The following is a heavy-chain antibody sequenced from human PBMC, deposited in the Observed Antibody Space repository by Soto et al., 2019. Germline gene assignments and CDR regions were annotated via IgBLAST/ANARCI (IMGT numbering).Heavy chain of an antibody. Sequence: QVQLVQSGAEVKKPGASVKVSCKASGYTFTSYGICWVRQAPGQGLEWMGWISADNGNTNYAQKLQGRVTMTTDTSTSTDYMELRSLRSDDTAVYYCARDRGSYALDYWGQGTLVTVSS. D-gene: IGHD1-26*01. V-gene: IGHV1-18*01. CDR1: GYTFTSYG. CDR3: ARDRGSYALDY. CDR2: ISADNGNT. J-gene: IGHJ4*02.